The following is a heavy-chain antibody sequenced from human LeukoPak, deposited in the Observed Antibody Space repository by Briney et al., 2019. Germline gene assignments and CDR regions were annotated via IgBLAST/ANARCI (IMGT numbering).Heavy chain of an antibody. Sequence: SETLSLTCSVYNGSFSGYYWSWIRQPPGKGLEWIGEINHRGRTNYNPSLKNRVTISVETSKNQFSLKLSSVTAADTAIYYCARDPTTVVTTPYYFDFWGQGTLVTVSS. D-gene: IGHD4-23*01. CDR3: ARDPTTVVTTPYYFDF. J-gene: IGHJ4*02. CDR1: NGSFSGYY. V-gene: IGHV4-34*01. CDR2: INHRGRT.